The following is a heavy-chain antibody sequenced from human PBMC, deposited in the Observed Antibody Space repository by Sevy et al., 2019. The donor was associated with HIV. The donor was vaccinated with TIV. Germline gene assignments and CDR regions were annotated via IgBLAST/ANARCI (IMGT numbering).Heavy chain of an antibody. CDR3: ARWGVVVAGRYDAFDI. CDR1: GFTVSSNY. D-gene: IGHD6-19*01. V-gene: IGHV3-53*01. Sequence: GGSLRLSCAASGFTVSSNYMSWVRQAPGKGLEWVSVIYSGGSTYYADSVKGRFTISRDNSKNTLYLQMNSLRAEVTAVYYCARWGVVVAGRYDAFDIWGQGTMVTVSS. J-gene: IGHJ3*02. CDR2: IYSGGST.